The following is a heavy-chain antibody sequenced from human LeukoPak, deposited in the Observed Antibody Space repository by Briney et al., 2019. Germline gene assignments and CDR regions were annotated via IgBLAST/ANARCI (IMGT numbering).Heavy chain of an antibody. V-gene: IGHV3-23*01. Sequence: GGSLRLSCVASGFTFSSYAMNWVRQAPGKGLEWDSGISGGGGSTYYADSVKGRFTISRDNSKNTLFLQMNSLRAEDTAVYYCAKDLVSFGPRTKLDYWGQGTLVTISS. CDR1: GFTFSSYA. CDR3: AKDLVSFGPRTKLDY. D-gene: IGHD2-21*01. J-gene: IGHJ4*02. CDR2: ISGGGGST.